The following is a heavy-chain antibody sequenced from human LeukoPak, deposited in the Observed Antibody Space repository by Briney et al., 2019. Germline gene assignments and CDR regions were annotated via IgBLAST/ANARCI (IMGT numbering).Heavy chain of an antibody. CDR3: ARSRFALIAAAGEYLDC. D-gene: IGHD6-13*01. CDR2: TYYRSKWYN. J-gene: IGHJ4*02. CDR1: GDSVSSDSAG. V-gene: IGHV6-1*01. Sequence: SQTLSLTCAISGDSVSSDSAGWNWIRQSPSRGLEWLGSTYYRSKWYNNHAVSVKSRIHNNPDTSKNQSSLQLNSLTPEDTAVYYCARSRFALIAAAGEYLDCWGQGTLVTVSS.